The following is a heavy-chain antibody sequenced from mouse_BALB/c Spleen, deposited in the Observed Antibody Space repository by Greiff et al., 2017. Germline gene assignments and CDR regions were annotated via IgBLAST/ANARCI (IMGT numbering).Heavy chain of an antibody. CDR2: IDPANGNT. CDR1: GFNIKDTY. CDR3: ASYDYRAMDY. V-gene: IGHV14-3*02. D-gene: IGHD2-14*01. Sequence: GQLQQSGAELVKPGASVKLSCTASGFNIKDTYMHWVKQRPEQGLEWIGRIDPANGNTKYDPKFQGKATITADTSSNTAYLQLSSLTSEDTAVYYCASYDYRAMDYWGQGTSVTVSS. J-gene: IGHJ4*01.